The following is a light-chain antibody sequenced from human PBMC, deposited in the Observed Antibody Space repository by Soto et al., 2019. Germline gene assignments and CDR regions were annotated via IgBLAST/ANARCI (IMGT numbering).Light chain of an antibody. J-gene: IGKJ5*01. V-gene: IGKV3-20*01. CDR3: QQYGSSPIT. Sequence: ESVLTQSPGTLSLSPGERATLSCRASQSVTSTYLAWYQQKPGQAPRLLIYGASNRATGIPDRFSGSGSGTDFTLTISRLEPEDFAVYYCQQYGSSPITFGQGTRLEIK. CDR1: QSVTSTY. CDR2: GAS.